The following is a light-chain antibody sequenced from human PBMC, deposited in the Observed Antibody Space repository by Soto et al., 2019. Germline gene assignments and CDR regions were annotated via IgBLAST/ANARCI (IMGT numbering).Light chain of an antibody. CDR2: GAS. CDR3: QQYGSSPGT. V-gene: IGKV3-20*01. Sequence: EIVLTQSPGTLSLSPGERATLSCRASQSVSSSYLAWYQQKPGQAPRLLIYGASSRATGIPDRFSGSWSGTDFTLTISRLEPEDFAVYYCQQYGSSPGTFGQGTKV. J-gene: IGKJ1*01. CDR1: QSVSSSY.